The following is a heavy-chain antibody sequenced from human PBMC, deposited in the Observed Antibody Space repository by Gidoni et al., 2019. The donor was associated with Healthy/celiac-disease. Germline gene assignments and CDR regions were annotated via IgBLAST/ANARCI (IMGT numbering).Heavy chain of an antibody. J-gene: IGHJ6*02. D-gene: IGHD3-3*01. CDR2: IYYSGST. V-gene: IGHV4-30-4*01. CDR1: GGSISSGDYY. Sequence: QVQLQESGPGLVKPSQTLSLTCTVSGGSISSGDYYWSWLRQPPGKGREWLGYIYYSGSTYSNPSLKSRVTISVDTSKNQFSLKLSSVTAADPAVYYCARAQIEFGVVTPYYYGMDVWGQGPTVTVSS. CDR3: ARAQIEFGVVTPYYYGMDV.